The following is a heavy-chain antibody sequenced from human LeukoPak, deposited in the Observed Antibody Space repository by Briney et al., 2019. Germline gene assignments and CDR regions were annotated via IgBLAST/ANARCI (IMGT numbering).Heavy chain of an antibody. V-gene: IGHV3-23*01. D-gene: IGHD5-24*01. CDR2: ISGSGSGGST. Sequence: ETLSLTCAVSGDSISSGGYAWSWVRQAPGKGLEWVSSISGSGSGGSTYYADSVKGRFTISRDNSKNTLYLQMNSLRAEDTAVYYCAKSGYNRFDYWGQGTLVTVSS. J-gene: IGHJ4*02. CDR3: AKSGYNRFDY. CDR1: GDSISSGGYA.